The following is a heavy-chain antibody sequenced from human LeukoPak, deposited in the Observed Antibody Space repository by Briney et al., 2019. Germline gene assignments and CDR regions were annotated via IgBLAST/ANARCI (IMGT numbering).Heavy chain of an antibody. D-gene: IGHD3-22*01. V-gene: IGHV4-34*01. J-gene: IGHJ4*02. CDR3: ARGMHYYDSSGYYRWAPLDY. Sequence: SETLSLTCAVYGGSFSGYYWSWIRQPPGKGLEWIGEINHSGSTNYNPSLKSRVTISVDTSKNQFSLKLSSVTAADTAVYYCARGMHYYDSSGYYRWAPLDYWGQGTLVTVPS. CDR2: INHSGST. CDR1: GGSFSGYY.